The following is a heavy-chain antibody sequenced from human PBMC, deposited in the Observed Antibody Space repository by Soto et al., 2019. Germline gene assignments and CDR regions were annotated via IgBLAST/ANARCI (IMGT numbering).Heavy chain of an antibody. Sequence: QVQLVESGVGLVKPGGSLRLSCAASGFTFSDYYMSWIRQAPGKGLEWVSYISSSGSTIYYADSVKGRFTISRDNAKNSLYLQMNRLRAEDTAVYYCARGPKDGYTFYWYFDLWGRGTLVTVSS. V-gene: IGHV3-11*01. J-gene: IGHJ2*01. D-gene: IGHD5-12*01. CDR2: ISSSGSTI. CDR1: GFTFSDYY. CDR3: ARGPKDGYTFYWYFDL.